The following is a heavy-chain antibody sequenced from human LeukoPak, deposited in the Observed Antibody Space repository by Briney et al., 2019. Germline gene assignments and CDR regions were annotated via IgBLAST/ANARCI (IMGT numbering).Heavy chain of an antibody. CDR1: GSTFSSYA. CDR3: ARAGVNGYDFPVDY. CDR2: ISSNGGST. V-gene: IGHV3-64*01. J-gene: IGHJ4*02. D-gene: IGHD5-12*01. Sequence: PGGSLRLSCAASGSTFSSYAMHWVRQAPGKGLEYVSAISSNGGSTYYANSVKGRFTISRDNSKNTLYLQMGSLRAEDMAVYYCARAGVNGYDFPVDYWGQGTLVTVSS.